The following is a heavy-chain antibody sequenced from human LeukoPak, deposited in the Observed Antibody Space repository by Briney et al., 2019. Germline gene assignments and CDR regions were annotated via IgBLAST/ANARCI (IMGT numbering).Heavy chain of an antibody. CDR3: ATVWSRRCTSCYGGFDY. V-gene: IGHV1-24*01. J-gene: IGHJ4*02. D-gene: IGHD2-2*01. Sequence: ASVKVSCKVSGYTLTELSMHWVRQAPGKGLEWMGGFDPEDGETIYAQKFQGRVTMTEDTSTDTAYMELSSLRSEDTAVYYCATVWSRRCTSCYGGFDYWGQGTLVTVSS. CDR1: GYTLTELS. CDR2: FDPEDGET.